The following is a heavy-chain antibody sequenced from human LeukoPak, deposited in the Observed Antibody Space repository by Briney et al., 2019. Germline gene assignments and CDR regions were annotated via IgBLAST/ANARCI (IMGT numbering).Heavy chain of an antibody. J-gene: IGHJ4*02. D-gene: IGHD1-26*01. V-gene: IGHV3-74*01. CDR2: INSDGTAT. CDR1: GFSFSIYY. Sequence: GSLRLSCAASGFSFSIYYMHWVRQAPGKGLVWVSRINSDGTATVYADSVRGRFTISRDNAKNSLYLQMNSLRAEDTAVYYCAREGIVGAIDAFDYWGQGTLVTVSS. CDR3: AREGIVGAIDAFDY.